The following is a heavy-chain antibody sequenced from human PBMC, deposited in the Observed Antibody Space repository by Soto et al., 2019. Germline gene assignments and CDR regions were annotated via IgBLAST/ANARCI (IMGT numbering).Heavy chain of an antibody. CDR1: GGSISSRTFW. V-gene: IGHV4-39*01. J-gene: IGHJ4*02. CDR2: MYYSGSS. Sequence: QLQLQESCPGLVKPSETLSLTCSVSGGSISSRTFWWAWIRQPPGKGLEWIGGMYYSGSSYSSPSLQSRVTLSVDTSKNQLSLKLNSVTAADTAVYYCARHPRDDYNYGGSGIFDYWGQGTLVTVSS. CDR3: ARHPRDDYNYGGSGIFDY. D-gene: IGHD4-4*01.